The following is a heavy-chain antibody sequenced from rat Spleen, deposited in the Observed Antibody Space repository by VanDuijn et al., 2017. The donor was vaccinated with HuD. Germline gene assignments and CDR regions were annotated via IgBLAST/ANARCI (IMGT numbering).Heavy chain of an antibody. CDR2: ITYDGSST. J-gene: IGHJ4*01. CDR1: GFTFSDYY. CDR3: ASLMYTPDYLGVMDV. V-gene: IGHV5-29*01. Sequence: EVQLVESDGGLVQPGRSLKLSCAASGFTFSDYYMAWVRQAPTKGLEWVATITYDGSSTYYRDSVKGRFTISRDNAMSTLYLQMDSLRSEDTATYYCASLMYTPDYLGVMDVWGQGASVTVSS. D-gene: IGHD1-6*01.